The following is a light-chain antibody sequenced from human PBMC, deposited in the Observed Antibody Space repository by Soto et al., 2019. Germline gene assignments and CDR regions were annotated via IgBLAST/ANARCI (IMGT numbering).Light chain of an antibody. CDR3: QQSNNWPYT. Sequence: EIVMTHSPATLSVSPGEIATLSCRASQSVRDNLAWHQQNPGQAPRLLIYGASTRATAIPARFSGSGSGTESTLTSNMLQSEDFALYFCQQSNNWPYTFGQGTKLEIK. CDR1: QSVRDN. CDR2: GAS. V-gene: IGKV3-15*01. J-gene: IGKJ2*01.